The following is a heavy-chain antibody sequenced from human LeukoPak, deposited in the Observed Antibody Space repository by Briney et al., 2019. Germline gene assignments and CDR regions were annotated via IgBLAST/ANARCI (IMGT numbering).Heavy chain of an antibody. Sequence: PXGSLXXSXAASGFTFSSYAMXWVRQAPGKGXEWXSAISGSGGSTYYADSVKGRFTISRDNSKNTLYLQMNSLRAEDTAVYYCAKDWGRYGSGSYHYWGQETLVTVSS. CDR3: AKDWGRYGSGSYHY. V-gene: IGHV3-23*01. CDR2: ISGSGGST. J-gene: IGHJ4*02. CDR1: GFTFSSYA. D-gene: IGHD3-10*01.